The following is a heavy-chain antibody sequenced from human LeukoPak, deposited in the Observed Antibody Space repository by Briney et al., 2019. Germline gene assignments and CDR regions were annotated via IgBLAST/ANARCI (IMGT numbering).Heavy chain of an antibody. CDR2: INHSGST. CDR3: AGLDIVVVPAALPAATNWFAP. V-gene: IGHV4-34*01. D-gene: IGHD2-2*03. Sequence: SETLSLTCAVYGGSFSGYYLSWIRQPPGKGLEWIGEINHSGSTNYNPSLKSRVTISVDPSKNQFSLKLGSVTAADTAVYYCAGLDIVVVPAALPAATNWFAPWGQGTPVTVSS. J-gene: IGHJ5*02. CDR1: GGSFSGYY.